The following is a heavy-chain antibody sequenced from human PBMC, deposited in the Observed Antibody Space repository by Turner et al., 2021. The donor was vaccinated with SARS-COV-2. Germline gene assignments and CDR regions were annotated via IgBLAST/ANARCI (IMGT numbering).Heavy chain of an antibody. CDR2: MNPNSGNT. CDR1: GYTFTSYD. Sequence: QVQLVQCGAEVKKPGASVKVSCKAAGYTFTSYDINWVRQATGQGLEWMGWMNPNSGNTVYAQKFQGRVTMTRNTSISTAYMELSSLRSEDTAVYYCATGYANCGADCSIDYWGQGTLVTVSS. CDR3: ATGYANCGADCSIDY. J-gene: IGHJ4*02. V-gene: IGHV1-8*01. D-gene: IGHD2-21*02.